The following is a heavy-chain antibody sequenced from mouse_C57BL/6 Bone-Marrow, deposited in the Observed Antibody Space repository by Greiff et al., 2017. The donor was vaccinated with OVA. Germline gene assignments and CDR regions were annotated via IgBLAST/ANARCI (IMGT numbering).Heavy chain of an antibody. Sequence: EVQLQQSGAELVRPGASVKLSCTASGFNIKDDYMHWVKQRPEQGLEWIGWIDPENGDAEYASKFQGKATITADTSSNTAYLQLSSLTSEDTAVYYCTTGGFTTFGFDYWGQGTTLTVSS. V-gene: IGHV14-4*01. J-gene: IGHJ2*01. CDR3: TTGGFTTFGFDY. CDR2: IDPENGDA. CDR1: GFNIKDDY. D-gene: IGHD1-1*01.